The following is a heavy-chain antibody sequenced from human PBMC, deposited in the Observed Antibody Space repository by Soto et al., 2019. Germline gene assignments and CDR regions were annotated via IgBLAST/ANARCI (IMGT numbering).Heavy chain of an antibody. CDR2: INHSGST. J-gene: IGHJ4*02. CDR3: ARALRRYDSSGYYSFEVDF. V-gene: IGHV4-34*01. Sequence: SETLSLTCAVYGGSFSGYYWSWIRQPPGKGLEWIGEINHSGSTNYNPSLKSRVTISVDTSKNQFSLKLSSVTAADTAVYYCARALRRYDSSGYYSFEVDFWGQGTLVTVSS. D-gene: IGHD3-22*01. CDR1: GGSFSGYY.